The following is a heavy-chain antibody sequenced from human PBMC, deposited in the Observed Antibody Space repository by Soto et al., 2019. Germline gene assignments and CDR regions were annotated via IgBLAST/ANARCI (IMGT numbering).Heavy chain of an antibody. CDR2: ISFDGSDQ. CDR1: GFPFSNYG. V-gene: IGHV3-30*03. Sequence: GGSLRLSCAASGFPFSNYGMHWVRQAPGKGLEWVAVISFDGSDQDYADSVKGRFTISRDNAKNTVYLQMNSLRAEDAAVYYYARDPCNDAVFRFDYWGQGTLVTV. J-gene: IGHJ4*02. D-gene: IGHD2-8*01. CDR3: ARDPCNDAVFRFDY.